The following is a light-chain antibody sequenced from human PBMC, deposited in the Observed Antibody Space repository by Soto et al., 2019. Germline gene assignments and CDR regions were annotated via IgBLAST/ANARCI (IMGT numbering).Light chain of an antibody. Sequence: IVLTQSPGTLALSPGERATLSCRASQSVSNDYLAWYQQKPGQAPSLLIYGAFHRATGIPDRFSGTGSGTDFTLTISRLEPEDFAVYYCQQYGGAPYTFGQGTKLDIK. CDR2: GAF. J-gene: IGKJ2*01. CDR1: QSVSNDY. CDR3: QQYGGAPYT. V-gene: IGKV3-20*01.